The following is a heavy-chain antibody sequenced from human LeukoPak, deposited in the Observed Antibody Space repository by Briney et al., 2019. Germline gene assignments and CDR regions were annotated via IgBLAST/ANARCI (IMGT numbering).Heavy chain of an antibody. D-gene: IGHD1-26*01. V-gene: IGHV4-59*01. CDR1: GGSISSYY. CDR2: IYYSGST. Sequence: PSETLSLTCTVSGGSISSYYWSWIRQPPGKGLEWIGYIYYSGSTNYNPSLKSRVTISVDTSKNQFSLKLSSVTAADTAVYYCAGSGSYYPFGAFDIWGQGTMVTVSS. J-gene: IGHJ3*02. CDR3: AGSGSYYPFGAFDI.